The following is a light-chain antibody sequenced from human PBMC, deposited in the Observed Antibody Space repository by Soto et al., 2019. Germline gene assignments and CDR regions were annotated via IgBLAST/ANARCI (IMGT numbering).Light chain of an antibody. V-gene: IGLV2-14*01. CDR2: DVS. CDR1: SSDVGGYSY. CDR3: SSYTSSSTLI. Sequence: QSVLTQPASVSGSHGQSITISCTGTSSDVGGYSYVSWYQQHPGKAPKLMIYDVSNRPSGVSNRFSGSKSGNTASLTISGLQAEDAADYYCSSYTSSSTLIFGGGTKLTVL. J-gene: IGLJ2*01.